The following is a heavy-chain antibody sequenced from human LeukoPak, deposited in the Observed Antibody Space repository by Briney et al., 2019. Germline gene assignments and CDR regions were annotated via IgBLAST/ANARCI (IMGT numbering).Heavy chain of an antibody. V-gene: IGHV1-69*06. D-gene: IGHD6-13*01. CDR2: IIPIFGTA. CDR1: GYTFTGYY. CDR3: ARAGIAAASPINP. Sequence: GASVKVSCKASGYTFTGYYMHWVRQAPGQGLEWMGGIIPIFGTANYAQKFQGRVTITADKSTSTAYMELSSLRSEDTAVYYCARAGIAAASPINPWGQGTLVTVSS. J-gene: IGHJ5*02.